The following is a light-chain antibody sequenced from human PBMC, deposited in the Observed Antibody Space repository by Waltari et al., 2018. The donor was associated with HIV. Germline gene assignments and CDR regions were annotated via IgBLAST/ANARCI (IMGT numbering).Light chain of an antibody. J-gene: IGKJ1*01. CDR2: WAS. Sequence: DIVMTQSPDSLVVFLGETATINCQSSQSVLHSSNRNNYLAWYQQKPGQPPKLLIYWASSRGSGVPDRFSGSGSGTDFTLTISSLQAEDVAVYYCQQYFSNPRTFGQGTKVEIK. CDR1: QSVLHSSNRNNY. V-gene: IGKV4-1*01. CDR3: QQYFSNPRT.